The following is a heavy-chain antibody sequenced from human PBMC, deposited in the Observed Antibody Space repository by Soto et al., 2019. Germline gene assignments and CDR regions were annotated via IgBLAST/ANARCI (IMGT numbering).Heavy chain of an antibody. CDR3: ARDNGMAGSFDP. J-gene: IGHJ5*02. CDR1: GFTFSSYS. Sequence: EVQVVESGGGLVQPGGSLRLSCAASGFTFSSYSMNWVRQAPGKGLEWVSYISIGSTTIFYADSVKGRFTISRDNAKNSLYLQTNSLRDEDTAVYYCARDNGMAGSFDPWGQGTLVTVSS. V-gene: IGHV3-48*02. D-gene: IGHD2-8*01. CDR2: ISIGSTTI.